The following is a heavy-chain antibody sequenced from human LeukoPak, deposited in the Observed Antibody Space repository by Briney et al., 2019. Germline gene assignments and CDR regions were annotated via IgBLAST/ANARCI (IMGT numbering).Heavy chain of an antibody. Sequence: GGPLKISCQGSGYSFTSYWSGWLGQMPGKGLEWMGIIYPGDSDTRYSPSFQGQVTISADKSISTAYLQWSSLKASDTAMYYCARRGAVAGPPFDLWGRGTLVTVSS. CDR3: ARRGAVAGPPFDL. J-gene: IGHJ2*01. CDR1: GYSFTSYW. V-gene: IGHV5-51*01. D-gene: IGHD6-19*01. CDR2: IYPGDSDT.